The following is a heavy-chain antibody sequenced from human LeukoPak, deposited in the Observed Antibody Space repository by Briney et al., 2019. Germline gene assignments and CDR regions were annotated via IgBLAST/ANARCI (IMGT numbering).Heavy chain of an antibody. CDR1: GFTFSSYV. Sequence: GGSLRLSCAASGFTFSSYVMGWVRQAPGKGLEWVSLISSSGGATYYADSVKGRSTISRDNSKNTLYLQMNSLRAEDTAVYYCAKDVGMDVWGQGTTVTVSS. CDR2: ISSSGGAT. J-gene: IGHJ6*02. CDR3: AKDVGMDV. V-gene: IGHV3-23*01.